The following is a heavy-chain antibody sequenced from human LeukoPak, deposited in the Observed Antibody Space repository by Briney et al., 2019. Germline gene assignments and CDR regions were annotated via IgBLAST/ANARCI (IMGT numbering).Heavy chain of an antibody. CDR2: IYYSGST. CDR3: ARVRRDGSGFLDV. D-gene: IGHD3-10*01. Sequence: PSETLSLTCTVSGASISSTTYYWGWIRQPPRKGLEWIASIYYSGSTYYNPSLKSRVTISVDTSKNQFSLKLSSVTAADTAVYYCARVRRDGSGFLDVWGKGTTVTISS. J-gene: IGHJ6*04. V-gene: IGHV4-39*07. CDR1: GASISSTTYY.